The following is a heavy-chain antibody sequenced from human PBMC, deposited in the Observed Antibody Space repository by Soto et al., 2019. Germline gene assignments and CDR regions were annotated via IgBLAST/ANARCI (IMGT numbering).Heavy chain of an antibody. CDR1: GYSFTSYW. Sequence: LGESLKISCKGSGYSFTSYWISWVRQMPGKGLEWMGRIDPSDSYTNYSPSFQGHVTISADKSISTAYLQWSSLKASDTAMYHCARHSPVVPPCMDVWGQGPTVTVSS. CDR3: ARHSPVVPPCMDV. J-gene: IGHJ6*02. V-gene: IGHV5-10-1*01. D-gene: IGHD2-2*01. CDR2: IDPSDSYT.